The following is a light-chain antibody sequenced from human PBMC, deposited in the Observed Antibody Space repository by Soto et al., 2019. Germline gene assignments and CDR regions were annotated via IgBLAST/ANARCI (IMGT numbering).Light chain of an antibody. J-gene: IGKJ4*01. V-gene: IGKV1-39*01. CDR3: QQTYSAPLT. CDR1: QSISSY. Sequence: DIQMTQSPSSLSASVGDRVTITCRASQSISSYLNWYQQKPGRAPKLLIHAASSLQGGVPSRFSGSGFGTDFTLTISSLQPEDFTTYYCQQTYSAPLTFGGGTKVDIK. CDR2: AAS.